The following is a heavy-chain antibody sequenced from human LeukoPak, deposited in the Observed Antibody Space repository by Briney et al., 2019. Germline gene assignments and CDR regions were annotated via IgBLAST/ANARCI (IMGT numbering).Heavy chain of an antibody. CDR2: ISYDGGIK. CDR3: ARGGDYDFWSAPRY. CDR1: GFTFSSYG. V-gene: IGHV3-30*03. Sequence: GGSLRLSCAASGFTFSSYGMNWVRQAPGKGLEWVTVISYDGGIKYYAGSVKGRFTISRDNSKNTLYLQMNSLRADDTAVYYCARGGDYDFWSAPRYWGQGTLVTVSS. J-gene: IGHJ4*02. D-gene: IGHD3-3*01.